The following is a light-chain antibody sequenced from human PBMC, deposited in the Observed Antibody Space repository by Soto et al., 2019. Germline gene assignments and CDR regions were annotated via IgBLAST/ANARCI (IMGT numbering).Light chain of an antibody. J-gene: IGKJ4*01. CDR2: AAS. CDR3: QQSHSAPLT. Sequence: QMTQSPSSLSASVGDRVTITCRSSQSITSHLNWYQQKVGQSPKLLIYAASTLQSGVPPRFSGSGSGTEFTLTISGLQREDFATYYCQQSHSAPLTFGGGTKVEIK. CDR1: QSITSH. V-gene: IGKV1-39*01.